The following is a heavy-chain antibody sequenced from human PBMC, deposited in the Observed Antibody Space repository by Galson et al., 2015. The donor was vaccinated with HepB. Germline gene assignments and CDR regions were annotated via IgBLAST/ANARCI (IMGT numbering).Heavy chain of an antibody. CDR2: MNPNSGNT. CDR1: GYTFTSYD. CDR3: ARTRYCSSTSCYWYYYYMDV. J-gene: IGHJ6*03. V-gene: IGHV1-8*01. D-gene: IGHD2-2*01. Sequence: SVKVSCKASGYTFTSYDINWVRQATGQGLEWMGWMNPNSGNTGYAQKFQGRVTMTRNTSISTACMELSSLRSEDTAVYYCARTRYCSSTSCYWYYYYMDVWGKGTTVTVSS.